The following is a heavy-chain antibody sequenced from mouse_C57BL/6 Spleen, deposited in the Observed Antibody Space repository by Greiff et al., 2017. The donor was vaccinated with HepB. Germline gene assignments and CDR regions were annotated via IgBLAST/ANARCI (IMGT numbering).Heavy chain of an antibody. D-gene: IGHD2-4*01. Sequence: EVMLVESGGGLVKPGGSLKLSCAASGFTFSSYAMSWVRQTPEKRLEWVATISDGGSYTYYPDNVKGRFTISRDNAKNNLYLQMSHLKSEDTAMYYCARDHYYDYDRFAYWGQGTLVTVSA. CDR1: GFTFSSYA. CDR3: ARDHYYDYDRFAY. V-gene: IGHV5-4*01. CDR2: ISDGGSYT. J-gene: IGHJ3*01.